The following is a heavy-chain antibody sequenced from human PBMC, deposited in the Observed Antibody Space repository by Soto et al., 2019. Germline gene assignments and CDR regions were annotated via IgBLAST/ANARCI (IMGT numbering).Heavy chain of an antibody. CDR2: INNSGSP. CDR3: ARGQWLPRGEY. CDR1: GGSFSGFF. Sequence: QVQLQQWGAGLLKPSETLSLTCAVHGGSFSGFFWTWIRQPPGKGLEWTGEINNSGSPNYNPSLKSRVTISVDTSENQFSLRLTSVTAADTAVYYCARGQWLPRGEYWGQGTLVTVSS. J-gene: IGHJ4*02. V-gene: IGHV4-34*02. D-gene: IGHD6-19*01.